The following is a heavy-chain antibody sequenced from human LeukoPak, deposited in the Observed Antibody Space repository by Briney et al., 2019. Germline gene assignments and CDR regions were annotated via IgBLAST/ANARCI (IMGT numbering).Heavy chain of an antibody. V-gene: IGHV4-34*01. J-gene: IGHJ4*02. CDR1: GESFSAYF. D-gene: IGHD2-15*01. CDR3: ARGSSFDGYCSAGACDAGYYDS. Sequence: SETLSLTCAVSGESFSAYFWNWVRQAPGKPLEYIGEINHRGSSHYNPSLKTRVTLSLDTSKNQFSLKLTSVTAADTAVYFCARGSSFDGYCSAGACDAGYYDSWGQGTPVTVSS. CDR2: INHRGSS.